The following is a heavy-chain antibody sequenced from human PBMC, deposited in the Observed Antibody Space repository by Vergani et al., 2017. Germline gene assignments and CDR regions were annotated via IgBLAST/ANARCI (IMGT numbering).Heavy chain of an antibody. CDR1: GGSFSGYY. V-gene: IGHV4-34*01. CDR2: INHSGST. D-gene: IGHD2-2*01. CDR3: ARRRGYCSSTSCYYYSYDYYIDA. J-gene: IGHJ6*03. Sequence: QVHLQQWGTGLLKPSETLSLTCAVYGGSFSGYYWSWIRQPPGKGLEWIGEINHSGSTNYNTSLKSRVNISVDTSKNQFSLKLSSVTAVYTAVYYCARRRGYCSSTSCYYYSYDYYIDAWGKGTTVTVSS.